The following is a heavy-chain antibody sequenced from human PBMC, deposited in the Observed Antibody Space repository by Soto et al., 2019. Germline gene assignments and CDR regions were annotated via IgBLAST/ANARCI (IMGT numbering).Heavy chain of an antibody. CDR2: MTGKTDGERT. J-gene: IGHJ5*02. V-gene: IGHV3-15*01. D-gene: IGHD6-6*01. CDR1: GFTVRDAW. CDR3: TTEGGYSSSPWWFDP. Sequence: GESLKISCAVSGFTVRDAWMSWVRQTPGKGLEWIGHMTGKTDGERTDYAAPVKGRFTISRNDSKNTLYLHMTSLQTEDTGVYYCTTEGGYSSSPWWFDPWGQGTLVTVSS.